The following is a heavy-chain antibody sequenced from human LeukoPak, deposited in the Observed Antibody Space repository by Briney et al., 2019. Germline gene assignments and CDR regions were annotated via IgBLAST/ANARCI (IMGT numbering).Heavy chain of an antibody. CDR3: ARGVSPNLWDYYYYYMDV. J-gene: IGHJ6*03. CDR2: IHHTGST. CDR1: EFTFSSYG. Sequence: LRLSCAASEFTFSSYGMSWIRQPPGKGLEWIGYIHHTGSTYYNPSLKSRVTISVDRSKNQFSLKMSSVTAADTAVYYCARGVSPNLWDYYYYYMDVWGKGTTVTVSS. V-gene: IGHV4-30-2*01. D-gene: IGHD3-16*01.